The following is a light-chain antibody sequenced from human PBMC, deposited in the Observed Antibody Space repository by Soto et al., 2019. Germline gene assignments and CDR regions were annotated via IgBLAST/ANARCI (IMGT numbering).Light chain of an antibody. CDR1: QSVSSN. Sequence: IVMTQSPATLSVSPWERATLSCRASQSVSSNLAWYQQKPGQAPRLLIYGASTRATGIPARFSGSGSGTEFTLTISSLQPDDFATYYCQQRSNWPPWTFGQGTKVDIK. CDR3: QQRSNWPPWT. J-gene: IGKJ1*01. V-gene: IGKV3-15*01. CDR2: GAS.